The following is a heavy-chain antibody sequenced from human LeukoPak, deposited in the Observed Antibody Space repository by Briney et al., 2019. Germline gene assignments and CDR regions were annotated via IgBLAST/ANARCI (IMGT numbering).Heavy chain of an antibody. CDR3: ARGHTAVTRHFDF. V-gene: IGHV3-21*01. CDR2: ISSGSSAI. CDR1: GFTVTPDG. J-gene: IGHJ4*02. Sequence: LGRSCEASGFTVTPDGMTRVRKAPGKGLEWVSIISSGSSAIFSADALKGRFTISRDDAKNLQYLDMNSLRAEDTAVYYCARGHTAVTRHFDFWGQGTLVTVSS. D-gene: IGHD4-17*01.